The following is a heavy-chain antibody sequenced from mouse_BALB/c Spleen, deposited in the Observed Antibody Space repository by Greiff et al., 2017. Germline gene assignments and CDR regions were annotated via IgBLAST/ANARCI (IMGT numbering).Heavy chain of an antibody. D-gene: IGHD1-1*01. CDR3: ARPYYGSSYYAMDY. Sequence: EVNLVESGGGLVQPGGSRKLSCAASGFTFSSFGMHWVRQAPEKGLEWVAYISSGSSTIYYADTVKGRFTISRDNPKNTLFLQMTSLRSEDTAMYYCARPYYGSSYYAMDYWGQGTSVTVSS. CDR2: ISSGSSTI. V-gene: IGHV5-17*02. J-gene: IGHJ4*01. CDR1: GFTFSSFG.